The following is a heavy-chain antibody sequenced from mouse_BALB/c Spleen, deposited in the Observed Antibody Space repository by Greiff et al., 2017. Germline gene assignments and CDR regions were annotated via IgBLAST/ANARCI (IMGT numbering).Heavy chain of an antibody. V-gene: IGHV5-6-4*01. CDR2: ISSGGSYT. CDR1: GFTFSSYT. D-gene: IGHD2-10*02. Sequence: EVNLVESGGGLVKPGGSLKLSCAASGFTFSSYTMYWVRQTPEKRLEWVATISSGGSYTYYPDSVKGRFTISRDNAKNTLYLQMSSLKSEDTAMCYCTREGEYGNDVDYWGQGTTVTVSS. J-gene: IGHJ2*01. CDR3: TREGEYGNDVDY.